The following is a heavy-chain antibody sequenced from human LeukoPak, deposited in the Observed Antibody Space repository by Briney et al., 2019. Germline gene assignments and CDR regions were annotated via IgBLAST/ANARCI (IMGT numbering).Heavy chain of an antibody. J-gene: IGHJ4*02. CDR2: INPSGGGT. Sequence: GASVRLSSTASGYTSTISNIHWVRGCPGQGLERMGIINPSGGGTSYAHKFQGRGTMTTDTSTSTVYMGLSSLTSEDTAVYFCASGQVSFAYNFDYWGQGTLVTVSS. V-gene: IGHV1-46*01. CDR3: ASGQVSFAYNFDY. CDR1: GYTSTISN. D-gene: IGHD2-2*01.